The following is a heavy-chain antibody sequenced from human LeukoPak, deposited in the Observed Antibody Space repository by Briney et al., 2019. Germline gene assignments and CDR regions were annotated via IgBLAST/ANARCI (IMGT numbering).Heavy chain of an antibody. CDR1: GFTFSSYA. CDR2: ISSSSSYI. D-gene: IGHD6-19*01. J-gene: IGHJ6*02. V-gene: IGHV3-21*01. CDR3: ARDTIAVADYYYYGMDV. Sequence: PGGSLRLSCAASGFTFSSYAMSWVRQAPGKGLEWVSSISSSSSYIYYADSVKGRFTISRDNAKNSLYLQMNSLRAEDTAVYYCARDTIAVADYYYYGMDVWGQGTTVTVSS.